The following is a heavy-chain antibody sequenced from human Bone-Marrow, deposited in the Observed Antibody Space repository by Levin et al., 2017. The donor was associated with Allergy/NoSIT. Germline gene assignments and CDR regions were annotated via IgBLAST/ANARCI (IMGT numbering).Heavy chain of an antibody. CDR2: ISYDGSNK. CDR3: ARDKLGQQLIPPDFDY. CDR1: GFTFSSYA. V-gene: IGHV3-30-3*01. D-gene: IGHD6-13*01. Sequence: LSLTCAASGFTFSSYAMHWVRQAPGKGLEWVAVISYDGSNKYYADSVKGRFTISRDNSKNTLYLQMNSLRAEDTAVYYCARDKLGQQLIPPDFDYWGQGTLVTVSS. J-gene: IGHJ4*02.